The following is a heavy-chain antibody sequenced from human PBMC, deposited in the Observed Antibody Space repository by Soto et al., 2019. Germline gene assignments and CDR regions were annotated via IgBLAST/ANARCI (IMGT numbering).Heavy chain of an antibody. V-gene: IGHV1-18*01. D-gene: IGHD6-19*01. Sequence: ASVKVSFKASGYTFTSYGISWVRQAPGQGLEWMGWISAYNGNTNYAQKLQGRVTMTTDTSTSTAYMELRSLRSDDTAVYYCARDLERIAVAGTEAFDIWGQGTMVTVSS. J-gene: IGHJ3*02. CDR1: GYTFTSYG. CDR3: ARDLERIAVAGTEAFDI. CDR2: ISAYNGNT.